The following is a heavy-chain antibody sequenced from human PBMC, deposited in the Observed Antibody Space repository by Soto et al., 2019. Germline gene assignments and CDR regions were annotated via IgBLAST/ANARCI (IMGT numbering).Heavy chain of an antibody. D-gene: IGHD6-6*01. V-gene: IGHV4-61*01. Sequence: SETLSLTCTVSGGSVGSGSYYWSWIRQPPGKGLEWIGYIYYSGSTNYNPSLKSRVTISVDTSKNQFSLKLSSVTAADTAVYYCASQYSSSSRNYYYYYGMDVWGQGTTVTVSS. CDR1: GGSVGSGSYY. CDR2: IYYSGST. CDR3: ASQYSSSSRNYYYYYGMDV. J-gene: IGHJ6*02.